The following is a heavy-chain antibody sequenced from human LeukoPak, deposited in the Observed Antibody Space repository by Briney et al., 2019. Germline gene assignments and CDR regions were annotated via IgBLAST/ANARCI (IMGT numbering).Heavy chain of an antibody. Sequence: ASVTVSCKASGGTFSSYAISWVRQAPGQGLEWMGGIIPIFGTANYAQKFQGRVTITADESTSTAYMELSSLRSEDTAVYYCARFLAGYCSSTSCYNPYRDYYYYGMDVWGQGTTVTVSS. CDR2: IIPIFGTA. J-gene: IGHJ6*02. CDR1: GGTFSSYA. V-gene: IGHV1-69*13. CDR3: ARFLAGYCSSTSCYNPYRDYYYYGMDV. D-gene: IGHD2-2*02.